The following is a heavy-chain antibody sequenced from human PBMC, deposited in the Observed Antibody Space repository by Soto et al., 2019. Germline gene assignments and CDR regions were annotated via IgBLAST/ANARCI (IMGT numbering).Heavy chain of an antibody. CDR1: GFTFSSYA. CDR2: ISGSGGST. CDR3: ALQLGFGELVYYRFDY. Sequence: EVQLLESGGGLVQPGGSLRLSCAASGFTFSSYAMSWVRQAPGKGLEWVSAISGSGGSTYYADSVKGRFTISRDNSKNTLYLQMNSLRAEDTAVYYCALQLGFGELVYYRFDYWGQGTLVTVSS. J-gene: IGHJ4*02. D-gene: IGHD3-10*01. V-gene: IGHV3-23*01.